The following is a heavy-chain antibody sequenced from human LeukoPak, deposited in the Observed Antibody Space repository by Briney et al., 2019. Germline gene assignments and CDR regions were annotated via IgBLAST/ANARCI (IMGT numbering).Heavy chain of an antibody. J-gene: IGHJ4*02. D-gene: IGHD6-19*01. CDR1: GGSISSGDYY. V-gene: IGHV4-30-4*01. Sequence: PSQTLSLTCAVSGGSISSGDYYWSWIRQHPGKGLEWIGYIYYSGSTYFNPSLKSRLTISVDTSKNQFSLKLSAVAAADTAVYYCARSSRGGGWYHVAYWGQGTLVTVSS. CDR3: ARSSRGGGWYHVAY. CDR2: IYYSGST.